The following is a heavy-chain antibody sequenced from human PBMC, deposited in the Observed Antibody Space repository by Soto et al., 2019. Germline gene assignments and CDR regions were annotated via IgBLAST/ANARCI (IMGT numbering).Heavy chain of an antibody. V-gene: IGHV2-26*01. J-gene: IGHJ4*03. Sequence: SGPTLVNPTETLTLTCTVSGFSLSNGRMGVSWIRQPPGKALEWLAHIFSNDAKSYSTSLKSRLTISKDTSKSRVVLNMTSMDPVDTATYYCARILRAVPSDFDYWGQGTTVTVSS. CDR3: ARILRAVPSDFDY. D-gene: IGHD4-17*01. CDR1: GFSLSNGRMG. CDR2: IFSNDAK.